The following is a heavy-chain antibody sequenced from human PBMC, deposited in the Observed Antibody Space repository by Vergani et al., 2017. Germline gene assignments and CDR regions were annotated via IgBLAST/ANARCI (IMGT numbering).Heavy chain of an antibody. CDR2: ISYDGTQK. D-gene: IGHD1-1*01. Sequence: QVQLVESGGGVVQPGRSLRLSCAASGFTFSSYCMHWVRQAPGKGLEWLAVISYDGTQKYYADSVKGRFTISRDNSKSTLYLQMNSLRTEDTAVYYCATKSCGTPGCQIGYFREWGQGTLVTVSS. J-gene: IGHJ1*01. V-gene: IGHV3-30*03. CDR1: GFTFSSYC. CDR3: ATKSCGTPGCQIGYFRE.